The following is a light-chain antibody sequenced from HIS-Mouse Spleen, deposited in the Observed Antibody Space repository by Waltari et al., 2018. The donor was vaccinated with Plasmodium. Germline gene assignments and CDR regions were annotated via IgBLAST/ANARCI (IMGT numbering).Light chain of an antibody. CDR1: SSDVGSYNL. CDR3: CSYAGSSTFVV. V-gene: IGLV2-23*03. J-gene: IGLJ2*01. CDR2: EGS. Sequence: QSALTQPASVSGSPGRSITIPCTGTSSDVGSYNLVSWYQPHPGKAPKLMIYEGSKRPSGVSNRFSGSKSGNTASLTISGLQAEDEADYYCCSYAGSSTFVVFGGGTKLTVL.